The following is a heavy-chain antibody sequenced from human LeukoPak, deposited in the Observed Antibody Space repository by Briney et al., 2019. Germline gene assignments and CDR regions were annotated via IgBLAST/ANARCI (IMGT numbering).Heavy chain of an antibody. CDR1: GFTFSNYA. CDR3: AKVRSAVVAAATNY. V-gene: IGHV3-23*01. Sequence: GGSLRLSCAASGFTFSNYAMSWVRQAPGKGLEWVSVISGSGGSTYHADSVKGRFTISRDNSNNTLYLQMNSLRAEDTAIYYCAKVRSAVVAAATNYWGQGTLVTGSS. D-gene: IGHD2-15*01. CDR2: ISGSGGST. J-gene: IGHJ4*02.